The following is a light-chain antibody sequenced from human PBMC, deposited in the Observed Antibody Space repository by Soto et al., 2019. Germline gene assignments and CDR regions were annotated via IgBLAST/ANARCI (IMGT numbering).Light chain of an antibody. V-gene: IGKV3-15*01. CDR3: QQYNNWWT. CDR2: GAS. J-gene: IGKJ1*01. Sequence: EIVMTQSPATLSVSPGERVILSCRASQSVSGNLAWYQQKPGQAPRLLIYGASARATGVPARFSGSGSGTEFTLTISSLQSEDFAVYYCQQYNNWWTFGQGTKVEIK. CDR1: QSVSGN.